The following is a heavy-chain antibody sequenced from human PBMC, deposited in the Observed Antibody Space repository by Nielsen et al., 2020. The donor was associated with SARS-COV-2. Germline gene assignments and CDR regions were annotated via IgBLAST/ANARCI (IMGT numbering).Heavy chain of an antibody. CDR2: INWNGGST. Sequence: GGSLRLSCAASGFTFDDYAMHWVRQAPGKGLEWVSGINWNGGSTGYADSVKGRFTISRDNSKNTLYLQLNGLRAEDTAVYYCARDGRIGYGVYLDYWGQGTLVTVSS. D-gene: IGHD5-12*01. CDR3: ARDGRIGYGVYLDY. V-gene: IGHV3-20*04. J-gene: IGHJ4*02. CDR1: GFTFDDYA.